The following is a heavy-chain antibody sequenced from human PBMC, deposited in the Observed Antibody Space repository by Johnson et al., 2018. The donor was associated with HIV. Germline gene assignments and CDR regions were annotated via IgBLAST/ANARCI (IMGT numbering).Heavy chain of an antibody. V-gene: IGHV3-23*04. J-gene: IGHJ3*02. CDR1: GFTFDDYG. D-gene: IGHD3-16*02. CDR2: IGAGGESA. CDR3: TPSYYDYVWGSYRYTEDDAFDI. Sequence: VQLVESGGGVVRPGGSLRLSCAASGFTFDDYGMSWVRQAPGKGLEWVSTIGAGGESADYTDSVKGRFSISRDNSKNTLYLQVISLRAEDTAVYYCTPSYYDYVWGSYRYTEDDAFDIWGQGTMVTVSS.